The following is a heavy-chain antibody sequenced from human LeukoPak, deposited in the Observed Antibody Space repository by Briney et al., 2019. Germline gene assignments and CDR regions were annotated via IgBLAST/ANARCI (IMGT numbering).Heavy chain of an antibody. CDR1: GFTFSSYS. D-gene: IGHD3-22*01. Sequence: GGSLRLSCAASGFTFSSYSMNWVRQAPGKGLEWVPYISSSSSTIYYADSVKGRFTISKDNDNNSLYLQMNSLRAEDTALYYCARVKDWYYYDSRFDYWGQGTLVTVSS. V-gene: IGHV3-48*01. CDR3: ARVKDWYYYDSRFDY. J-gene: IGHJ4*02. CDR2: ISSSSSTI.